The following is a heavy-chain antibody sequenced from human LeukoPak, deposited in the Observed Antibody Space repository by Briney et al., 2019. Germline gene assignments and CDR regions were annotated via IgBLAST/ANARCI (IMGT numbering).Heavy chain of an antibody. CDR2: IYYSGST. Sequence: SETLSLTCTVSGGSIGSYYWSWIRQPPGKGLEWIGYIYYSGSTNYNSSLKSRVTISVDTSKNQFSLKLSSVTAADTAVYYCARDTGYSSGWYYFDYWGQGTLVTVSS. J-gene: IGHJ4*02. CDR1: GGSIGSYY. V-gene: IGHV4-59*01. D-gene: IGHD6-19*01. CDR3: ARDTGYSSGWYYFDY.